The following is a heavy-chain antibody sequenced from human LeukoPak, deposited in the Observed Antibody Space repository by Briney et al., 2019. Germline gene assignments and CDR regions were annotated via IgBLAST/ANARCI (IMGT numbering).Heavy chain of an antibody. D-gene: IGHD3-22*01. J-gene: IGHJ4*02. CDR3: ARNFYFDSSGYYHY. CDR2: INPNSGGT. V-gene: IGHV1-2*02. CDR1: GYTFTGYY. Sequence: ASVKVSCKASGYTFTGYYMHWVRQAPGQGLEWMGWINPNSGGTNYAQKFQGRVTMTRDTSISTAYMELSTLRSDDTAVYYCARNFYFDSSGYYHYWGQGTLVTVSS.